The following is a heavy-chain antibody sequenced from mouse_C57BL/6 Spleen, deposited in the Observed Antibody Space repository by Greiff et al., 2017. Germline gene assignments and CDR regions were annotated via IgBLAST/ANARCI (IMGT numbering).Heavy chain of an antibody. D-gene: IGHD2-4*01. J-gene: IGHJ3*01. CDR3: ARGDDYDDFAY. Sequence: VHVKQSGPELVKPGASVKMSCKASGYTFTDYNMHWVKQSHGKSLEWIGYINPNNGGTSYNQKFKGKATLTVNKSSSTAYMDLRSLTSEDSAVYYCARGDDYDDFAYWGQGTLVTVSA. CDR1: GYTFTDYN. V-gene: IGHV1-22*01. CDR2: INPNNGGT.